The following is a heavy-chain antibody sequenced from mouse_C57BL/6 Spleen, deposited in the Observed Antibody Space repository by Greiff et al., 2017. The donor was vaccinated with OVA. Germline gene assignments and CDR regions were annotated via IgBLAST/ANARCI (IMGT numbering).Heavy chain of an antibody. J-gene: IGHJ4*01. Sequence: EVHLVESGGGLVKPGGSLTLSCAASGFTFSDYGMHWVRQAPEKGLEWVAYISSGSSTIYYAATVKGRFTISRDNAKNTLFLQSTSLKSEDTAMYYCANYDNYAMDYWGQGTSVTVSS. CDR2: ISSGSSTI. D-gene: IGHD2-4*01. CDR1: GFTFSDYG. V-gene: IGHV5-17*01. CDR3: ANYDNYAMDY.